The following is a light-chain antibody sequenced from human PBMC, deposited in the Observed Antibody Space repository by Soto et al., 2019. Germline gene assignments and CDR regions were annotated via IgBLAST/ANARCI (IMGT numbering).Light chain of an antibody. CDR2: HVS. V-gene: IGLV2-14*01. Sequence: QSVRTQPASGSGSPGQSITISCTGTSSDVGGYNYVSWYQQHPGKAPKLMIYHVSNRPSGVSNRFSGSKSGNTASLAISGLQAEYEADYCCRSYERSVSGVSVFGTGTKVTV. CDR3: RSYERSVSGVSV. CDR1: SSDVGGYNY. J-gene: IGLJ1*01.